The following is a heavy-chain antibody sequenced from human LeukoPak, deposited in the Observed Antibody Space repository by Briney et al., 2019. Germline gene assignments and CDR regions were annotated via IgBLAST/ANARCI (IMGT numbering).Heavy chain of an antibody. Sequence: GGSLRLSCAASGFTFSDYYMSWIRQAPGKGLEWVSYISSSGSTIYYADSVKGRFTISRDNAKNSLYLQMNGLRAEDTAVYYCARDLGYSSSSGIPYYYYYMDVWGKGTTVTVSS. CDR3: ARDLGYSSSSGIPYYYYYMDV. CDR1: GFTFSDYY. CDR2: ISSSGSTI. J-gene: IGHJ6*03. D-gene: IGHD6-6*01. V-gene: IGHV3-11*04.